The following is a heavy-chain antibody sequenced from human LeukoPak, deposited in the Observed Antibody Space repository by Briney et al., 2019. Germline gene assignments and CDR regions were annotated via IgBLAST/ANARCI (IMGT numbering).Heavy chain of an antibody. CDR2: IIPILGIA. D-gene: IGHD3-22*01. J-gene: IGHJ4*02. CDR3: ARDLGATYYYDSSGYYFDY. CDR1: GGTFSSYA. V-gene: IGHV1-69*04. Sequence: SVKVSCKASGGTFSSYAISWVRQAPGQGLEWMGRIIPILGIANYAQKFQGRVTITADKSTSTAYMELRSLRSDDTAVYYCARDLGATYYYDSSGYYFDYWGQGTLVTVSS.